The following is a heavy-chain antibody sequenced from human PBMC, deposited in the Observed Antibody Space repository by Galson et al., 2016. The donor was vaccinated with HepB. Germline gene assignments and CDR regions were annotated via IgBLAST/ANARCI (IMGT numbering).Heavy chain of an antibody. V-gene: IGHV3-15*01. CDR3: ATVKLTTWYSFDS. CDR2: IKGEADGGTT. J-gene: IGHJ4*02. Sequence: LRLSCAASGLTFTNAWMTWVRQAPGKGLEWVGRIKGEADGGTTDYAAPVKGRFYISRDDSTHTLFLHMNSLRVEDGAVYYCATVKLTTWYSFDSWGQGTWSPSPQ. D-gene: IGHD2-2*01. CDR1: GLTFTNAW.